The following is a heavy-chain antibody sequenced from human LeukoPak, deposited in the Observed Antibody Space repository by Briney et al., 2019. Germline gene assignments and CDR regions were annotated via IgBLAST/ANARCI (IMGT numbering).Heavy chain of an antibody. CDR1: GYTFTSYG. Sequence: ASVKVSCKASGYTFTSYGISWVRQAPGQGLEWMGWISAYNGNTNYAQKLQGRVTMTTDTSTSTAYMELRSLRSDDTAVSYCARNYDILTGYSAFGYWGQGTLVTVSS. V-gene: IGHV1-18*01. D-gene: IGHD3-9*01. J-gene: IGHJ4*02. CDR2: ISAYNGNT. CDR3: ARNYDILTGYSAFGY.